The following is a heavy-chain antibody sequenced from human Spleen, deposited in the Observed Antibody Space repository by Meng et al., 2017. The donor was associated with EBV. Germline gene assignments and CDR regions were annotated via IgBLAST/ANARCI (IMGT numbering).Heavy chain of an antibody. CDR2: ISSASSYI. Sequence: EVLRVASGGGLVKQGGSLRLYCAASGFTFSSYSMNWVRQAPGKGLEWVSSISSASSYIYYADSVKGRFTISRDNAKNSLYLQMNSLRDEDTAVYFCARAKDYYDSSGQDYWGQGTLVTVAS. J-gene: IGHJ4*02. CDR3: ARAKDYYDSSGQDY. D-gene: IGHD3-22*01. CDR1: GFTFSSYS. V-gene: IGHV3-21*01.